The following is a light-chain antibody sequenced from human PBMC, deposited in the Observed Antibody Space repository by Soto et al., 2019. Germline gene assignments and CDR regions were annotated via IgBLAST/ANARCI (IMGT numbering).Light chain of an antibody. J-gene: IGKJ1*01. V-gene: IGKV1-5*01. CDR2: DAS. CDR3: QHYSTVWA. CDR1: QSISTG. Sequence: DIQMTQSPSTLSSSVGDRVTITCRASQSISTGLAWYQQKPGKAPNLLIYDASTLESGVPSRFSGSGSGTEFTLTISCLQPDDFATYDCQHYSTVWAFGQGTKVDIK.